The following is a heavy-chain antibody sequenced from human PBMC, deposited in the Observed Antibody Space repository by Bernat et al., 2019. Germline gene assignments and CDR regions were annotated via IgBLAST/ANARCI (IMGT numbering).Heavy chain of an antibody. CDR3: ARGLGYQLPYHYYYYYGMDV. Sequence: EVQLVESGGGLVQPGGSLRLSCAASGFTFSSYWMSWVRQAPGKGLEWVANIKQDGSEKYYVDSVKGRFTISRDNAKNSLYLQMNSLRAEDTAVYYCARGLGYQLPYHYYYYYGMDVWGQGTMVTVSS. D-gene: IGHD2-2*01. CDR1: GFTFSSYW. J-gene: IGHJ6*02. CDR2: IKQDGSEK. V-gene: IGHV3-7*03.